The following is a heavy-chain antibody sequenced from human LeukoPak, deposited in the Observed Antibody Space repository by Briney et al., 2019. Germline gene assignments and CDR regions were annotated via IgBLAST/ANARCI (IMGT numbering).Heavy chain of an antibody. D-gene: IGHD1-26*01. CDR3: AKDRTVGASYWYFDL. CDR1: GFTFSSYA. Sequence: GGSLRLSCAASGFTFSSYAMSWVRQAPGKGLEWVSAISGSGGSTYYADSVKGRFTISRDNSKNTLFLHMNTLRAEDTAIYYCAKDRTVGASYWYFDLWGRGTLVTVSS. J-gene: IGHJ2*01. V-gene: IGHV3-23*01. CDR2: ISGSGGST.